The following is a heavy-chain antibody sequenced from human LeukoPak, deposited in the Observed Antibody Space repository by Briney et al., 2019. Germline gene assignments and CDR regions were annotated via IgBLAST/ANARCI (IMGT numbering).Heavy chain of an antibody. Sequence: GGSLRLSCAASGFTFSSYWMSWVRQAPGKGLEWVANIKQDGSEKYYVDSVKGRFTISRDNAKNSLYLQMSSLRAEDTAVYYCAREEAAADHYFDYWGQGTLVTVSS. CDR1: GFTFSSYW. CDR3: AREEAAADHYFDY. J-gene: IGHJ4*02. V-gene: IGHV3-7*04. CDR2: IKQDGSEK. D-gene: IGHD6-13*01.